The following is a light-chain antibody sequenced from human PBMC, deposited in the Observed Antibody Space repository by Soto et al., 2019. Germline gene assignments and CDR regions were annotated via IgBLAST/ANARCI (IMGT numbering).Light chain of an antibody. V-gene: IGKV1-39*01. CDR1: QSISRY. CDR2: AAS. J-gene: IGKJ4*01. Sequence: DIQMTQSPSPLSASVGDRVTVTCRASQSISRYLNWCQQKPGNAPKLLIYAASNLQSGVPSRFSGSGSGTDFTLTISSLHPEDFATYFCQQSHTPPLTFGGGTKVEIK. CDR3: QQSHTPPLT.